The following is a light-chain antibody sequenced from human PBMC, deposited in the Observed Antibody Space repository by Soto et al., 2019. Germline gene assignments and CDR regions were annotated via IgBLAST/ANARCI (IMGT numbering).Light chain of an antibody. V-gene: IGKV4-1*01. J-gene: IGKJ3*01. CDR3: QEYYDTPYT. CDR1: QSLLYSSNNKNY. CDR2: WAS. Sequence: DIVMTQSPDSLAVSLGERATINCKSSQSLLYSSNNKNYLAWYQQKPGQPPKLLIYWASTRESGVPDRFSGSGSGTDLTLTISSLQAEDVAVYYCQEYYDTPYTFGPGTKVDIQ.